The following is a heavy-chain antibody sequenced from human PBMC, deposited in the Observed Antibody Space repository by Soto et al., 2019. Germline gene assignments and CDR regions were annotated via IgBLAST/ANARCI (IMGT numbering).Heavy chain of an antibody. Sequence: QMQLQESGPGLVKPSGTLSLTCAVSGGSISSSNWWSWVRQPPGKGLEWIGEIYHSGSTNYNPSLKIRVTISVDKSNNQFSLTLSSVTAADTAVYYCARVSGSYYYGMDVWGQGTTVTVSS. V-gene: IGHV4-4*02. CDR1: GGSISSSNW. J-gene: IGHJ6*02. CDR3: ARVSGSYYYGMDV. D-gene: IGHD3-10*01. CDR2: IYHSGST.